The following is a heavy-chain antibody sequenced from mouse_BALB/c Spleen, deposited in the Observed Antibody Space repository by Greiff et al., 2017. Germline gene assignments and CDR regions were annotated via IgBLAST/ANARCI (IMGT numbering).Heavy chain of an antibody. Sequence: EVKLVESGGGLVQPGGSRKLSCAASGFTFSSFGMHWVRQAPEKGLEWVAYISSGSSTIYYADTVKGRFTISRDNPKNTLFLQMTSLRSEDTAMYYCARDRDYDGAWFAYWGQGTLVTVSA. J-gene: IGHJ3*01. D-gene: IGHD2-4*01. CDR1: GFTFSSFG. CDR2: ISSGSSTI. V-gene: IGHV5-17*02. CDR3: ARDRDYDGAWFAY.